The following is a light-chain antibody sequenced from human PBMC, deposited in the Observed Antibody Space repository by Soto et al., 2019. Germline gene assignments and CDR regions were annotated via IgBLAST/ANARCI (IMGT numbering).Light chain of an antibody. CDR1: SGHSGYA. CDR2: LNSDGSH. Sequence: QPVLTQSPSASASLGASVKLTCTLRSGHSGYAIAWHQQQPEKGPRYLMKLNSDGSHSKGDGIPDRFSGSSSGAERYLTISSLQSEDEADYYCQTWGTGIWVFGGGTKLTVL. CDR3: QTWGTGIWV. V-gene: IGLV4-69*01. J-gene: IGLJ3*02.